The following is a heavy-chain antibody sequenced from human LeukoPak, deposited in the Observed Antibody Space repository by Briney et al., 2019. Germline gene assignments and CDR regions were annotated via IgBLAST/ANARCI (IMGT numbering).Heavy chain of an antibody. V-gene: IGHV4-39*01. CDR3: ASMYSSGGPD. Sequence: PSETLSLTCTVSGGSISSSSYYWGWIRQPPGKGLEWIGSIYYSGATYYYPSLKSRVTISVDTSKNQFSLKLSSMTAADTAVYYCASMYSSGGPDWGQGTLVTVSS. D-gene: IGHD6-19*01. CDR2: IYYSGAT. J-gene: IGHJ4*02. CDR1: GGSISSSSYY.